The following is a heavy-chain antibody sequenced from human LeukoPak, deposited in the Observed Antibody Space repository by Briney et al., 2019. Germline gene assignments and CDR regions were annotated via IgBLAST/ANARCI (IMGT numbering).Heavy chain of an antibody. CDR3: ASAGVGGTHTYYYYGMDV. V-gene: IGHV4-39*01. J-gene: IGHJ6*02. CDR2: IYYSGST. CDR1: GGSISSSSYY. D-gene: IGHD3-16*01. Sequence: SETLSLTCTVSGGSISSSSYYWGWIRQPPGKGLVWIGSIYYSGSTYYTPSLKSRVTISVDTSKNQFSLKLSSVTAADTAVYYCASAGVGGTHTYYYYGMDVWGQGTTVTVSS.